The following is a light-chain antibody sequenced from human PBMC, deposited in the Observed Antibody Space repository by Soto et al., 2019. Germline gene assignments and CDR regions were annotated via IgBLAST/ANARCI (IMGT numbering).Light chain of an antibody. CDR2: DAS. Sequence: EIVLTQSPGTLSLPPGERATLSCRASQSVSSSYLAWYQQKPGQAPRLLIYDASTRATGIPARFSGSGSGTEFTLTISSLQAEDFAIYYCQHYNNWPPWTFGQGTKVDIK. CDR1: QSVSSSY. J-gene: IGKJ1*01. CDR3: QHYNNWPPWT. V-gene: IGKV3-15*01.